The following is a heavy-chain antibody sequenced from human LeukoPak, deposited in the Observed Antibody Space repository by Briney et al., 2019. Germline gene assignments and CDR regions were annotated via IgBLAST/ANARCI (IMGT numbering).Heavy chain of an antibody. CDR2: IYYSGST. V-gene: IGHV4-59*01. J-gene: IGHJ4*02. Sequence: KPAETLSLTCIVSGGSISSYYWSWIRQPPGKGLVWIGYIYYSGSTNYNPSLKSRVTMSVDTSKNQFSLKLSSVTAEDTAVYYCARGSGWYESDYWGQGTLVTVSS. D-gene: IGHD6-19*01. CDR3: ARGSGWYESDY. CDR1: GGSISSYY.